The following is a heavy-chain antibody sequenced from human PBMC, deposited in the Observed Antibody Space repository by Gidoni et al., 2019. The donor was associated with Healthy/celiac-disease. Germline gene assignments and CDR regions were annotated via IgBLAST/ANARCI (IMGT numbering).Heavy chain of an antibody. D-gene: IGHD6-13*01. CDR1: GFTFDGNA. V-gene: IGHV3-43*02. CDR2: ISGDGGST. J-gene: IGHJ6*02. Sequence: EVQLVESAGGVVQPGGSLRLSCAASGFTFDGNAMHWVRQARGKGLEWVCLISGDGGSTYYADSVKGRFTIARDNSKDSLYLQMNSLRTEDTALYYCARDAGYYYYYGMDVWGQGTTVTVSS. CDR3: ARDAGYYYYYGMDV.